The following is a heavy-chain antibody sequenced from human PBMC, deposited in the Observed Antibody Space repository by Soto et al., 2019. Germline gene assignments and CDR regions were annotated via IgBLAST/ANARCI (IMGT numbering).Heavy chain of an antibody. J-gene: IGHJ5*02. CDR2: ISWKSGTI. CDR1: GFTFDDYV. D-gene: IGHD2-2*01. Sequence: EVQLVESGGGLVQPGGSLRLSCAASGFTFDDYVMHWVRQAPGKGLEWVSGISWKSGTIGYADSVQGRFTISRDNAKNSLYLQMSSLRPEDTAFYYCAKDMSARSDSWLNWFDPWGQGTLVTVSS. V-gene: IGHV3-9*01. CDR3: AKDMSARSDSWLNWFDP.